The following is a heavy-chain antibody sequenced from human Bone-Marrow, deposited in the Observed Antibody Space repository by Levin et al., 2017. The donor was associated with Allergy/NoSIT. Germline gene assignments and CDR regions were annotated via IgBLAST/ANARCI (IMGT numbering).Heavy chain of an antibody. CDR3: ARDRGYAWDYFFDS. CDR2: VYFLGGT. CDR1: GGSISRTDFY. J-gene: IGHJ4*02. Sequence: TLSLTCNVSGGSISRTDFYWGWIRQPPGKGLQWIGSVYFLGGTYYNPSLKSRVTISIDTSKNQFSLNVDSVTAADTAVYFCARDRGYAWDYFFDSWGQGTLVTVSS. D-gene: IGHD3-16*01. V-gene: IGHV4-39*07.